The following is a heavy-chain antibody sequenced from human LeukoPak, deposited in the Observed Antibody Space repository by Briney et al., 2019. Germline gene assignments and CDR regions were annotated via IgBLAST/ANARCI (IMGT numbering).Heavy chain of an antibody. V-gene: IGHV4-34*01. CDR2: INHSGST. CDR3: ARGLGMAAAGSSFDY. Sequence: SETLSLTCAVYGGSFSGYYWSWIRQPPGKGLEWIGEINHSGSTNYNPSLKSRVTISVDTSKNQFSLKLSSVTAADTAVYYCARGLGMAAAGSSFDYWGQGTLVTVSS. J-gene: IGHJ4*02. CDR1: GGSFSGYY. D-gene: IGHD6-13*01.